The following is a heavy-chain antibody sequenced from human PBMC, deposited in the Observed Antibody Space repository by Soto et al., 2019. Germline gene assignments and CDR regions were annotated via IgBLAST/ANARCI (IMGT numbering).Heavy chain of an antibody. CDR3: VRHAREERVYYYYYYYMDV. CDR1: GYSFTSYW. V-gene: IGHV5-51*01. Sequence: GESLKISCKGSGYSFTSYWIGWVREMAGKGLVWMGIIYPCDSDTRYSPSFQGQVTISSDKSIITAYLQWSSLKASDTAMYYFVRHAREERVYYYYYYYMDVWGKGTTVTVSS. CDR2: IYPCDSDT. D-gene: IGHD6-13*01. J-gene: IGHJ6*03.